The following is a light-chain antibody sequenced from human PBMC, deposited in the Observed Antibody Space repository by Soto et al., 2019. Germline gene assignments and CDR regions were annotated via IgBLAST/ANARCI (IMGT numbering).Light chain of an antibody. CDR1: QSVSSN. CDR3: QQYNKWPPWT. Sequence: EVVMTQSPATLSVSPGERATLSCRASQSVSSNLAWYQQKPGQAPRLLIYGASTRATVIPARLSGSASGTEFTLPISSLQSEDFAIYYCQQYNKWPPWTFGQGTKVEIK. J-gene: IGKJ1*01. V-gene: IGKV3-15*01. CDR2: GAS.